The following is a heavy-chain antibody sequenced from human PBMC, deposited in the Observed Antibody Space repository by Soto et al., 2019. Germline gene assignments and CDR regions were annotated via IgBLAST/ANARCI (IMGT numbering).Heavy chain of an antibody. V-gene: IGHV1-69*13. Sequence: SVKVSCKASGGTFSSYAISWVGQAPGQGLEWMGGIIPIFGTANYAQKFQGRVTITADESMSTAYMELSSLRSEDTAVYYCAIKDTAMEGPDGAYYYYYYGMDVWGQGTKVTVCS. CDR1: GGTFSSYA. J-gene: IGHJ6*02. D-gene: IGHD5-18*01. CDR2: IIPIFGTA. CDR3: AIKDTAMEGPDGAYYYYYYGMDV.